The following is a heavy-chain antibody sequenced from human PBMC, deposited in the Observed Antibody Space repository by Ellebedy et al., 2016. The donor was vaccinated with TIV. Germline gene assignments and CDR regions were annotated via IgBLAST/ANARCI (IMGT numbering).Heavy chain of an antibody. V-gene: IGHV4-61*01. Sequence: MPSETLSLTCSVSGGSVSSSSYYWSWIRQPPGKGLEWIGYIYHSGSTNYSPSLKSRVTISVDTSKNQFSLKMNSVTAADTAVYYCARVLSRFYYYGVDVWGQGTTVTVSS. J-gene: IGHJ6*02. CDR3: ARVLSRFYYYGVDV. CDR1: GGSVSSSSYY. CDR2: IYHSGST. D-gene: IGHD2/OR15-2a*01.